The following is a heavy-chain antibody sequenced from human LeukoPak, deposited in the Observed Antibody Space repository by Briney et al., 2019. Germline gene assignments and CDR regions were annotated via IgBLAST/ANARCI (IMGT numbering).Heavy chain of an antibody. CDR1: GFTFSSYG. Sequence: GGSLRLSCAASGFTFSSYGMHWVRQAPGKGLEWVAVISYDGSNIYYVDSVKGRFTISRDNSKNTLYLQMNSLRAEDTAVYYCAKGGTYYYDNNGFLRHLDYWGQGTLVTVSS. CDR3: AKGGTYYYDNNGFLRHLDY. D-gene: IGHD3-22*01. CDR2: ISYDGSNI. J-gene: IGHJ4*02. V-gene: IGHV3-30*18.